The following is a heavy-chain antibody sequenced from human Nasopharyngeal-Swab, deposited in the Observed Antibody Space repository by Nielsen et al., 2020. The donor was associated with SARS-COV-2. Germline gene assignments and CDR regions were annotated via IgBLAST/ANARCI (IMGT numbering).Heavy chain of an antibody. J-gene: IGHJ4*02. CDR2: ISSSGST. V-gene: IGHV4-59*01. CDR3: ARGADGDVYTH. Sequence: SETLSLTCTVSGGSISSYYWSWIRQPPGKGLTWIGFISSSGSTNYNPSLKSRVTISVDTSKKQFSLHLSSVTAADTAVYYCARGADGDVYTHWGQGTLVTVSS. CDR1: GGSISSYY. D-gene: IGHD5-24*01.